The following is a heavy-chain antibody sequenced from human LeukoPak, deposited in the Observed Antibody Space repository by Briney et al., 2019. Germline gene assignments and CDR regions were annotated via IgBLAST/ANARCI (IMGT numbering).Heavy chain of an antibody. J-gene: IGHJ6*04. CDR3: AGIPVFGVVLHQEPV. D-gene: IGHD3-3*01. V-gene: IGHV1-69*06. CDR2: FIPILGTA. Sequence: ASVKVSCKASGSTFSDYAHNWVRQAPGQGLEWMGVFIPILGTANSTQKFQDRVTITADMSTNTAYMELSSLRSEDTAVYFCAGIPVFGVVLHQEPVWGKGTTVTVSS. CDR1: GSTFSDYA.